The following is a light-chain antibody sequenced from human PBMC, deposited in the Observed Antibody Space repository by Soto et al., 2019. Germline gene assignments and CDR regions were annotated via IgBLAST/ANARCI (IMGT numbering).Light chain of an antibody. V-gene: IGLV1-40*01. CDR3: QAYDYSLTAFV. J-gene: IGLJ3*02. CDR2: GNR. Sequence: QSVLTQPPSVSGVPGQRVTISCTGNNSNLGAGYDVHWYQQLPGAAPKLVVFGNRSRPSGVPERFSGSKSGTSASLAITGLQAEDEADYYCQAYDYSLTAFVFGGGTKLTVL. CDR1: NSNLGAGYD.